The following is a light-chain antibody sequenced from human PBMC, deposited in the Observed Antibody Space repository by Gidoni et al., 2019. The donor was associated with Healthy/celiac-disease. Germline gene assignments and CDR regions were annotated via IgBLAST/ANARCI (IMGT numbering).Light chain of an antibody. CDR2: GNS. V-gene: IGLV1-40*01. CDR1: SSNIGAGYD. J-gene: IGLJ2*01. CDR3: QSYDSSLSGSVV. Sequence: QSVLTQPPSVSGAPGQRVTISCTGNSSNIGAGYDVHWFQRLPGTAPKLLIYGNSNRPSGVPDRFSGSKSGTSASLAITGLQAEDEADYYCQSYDSSLSGSVVFGGGTKLTVL.